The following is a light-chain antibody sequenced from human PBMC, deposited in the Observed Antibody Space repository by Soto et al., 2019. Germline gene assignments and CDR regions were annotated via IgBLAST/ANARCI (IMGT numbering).Light chain of an antibody. CDR1: RGIGSA. V-gene: IGKV1-13*02. Sequence: AIQLTQSPSSLSASVGDRVTIPCRASRGIGSALAWYQQKPGKPPNLLLYDASSLESGIPSRFTGSGCGTDFTLPISSLQPEDSATYYCQRCTRFPFTFGPWTKGDLK. J-gene: IGKJ3*01. CDR3: QRCTRFPFT. CDR2: DAS.